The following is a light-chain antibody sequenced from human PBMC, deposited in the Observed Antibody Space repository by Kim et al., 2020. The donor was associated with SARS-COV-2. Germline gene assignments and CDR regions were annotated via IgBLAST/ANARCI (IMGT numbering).Light chain of an antibody. CDR3: QQYSSYST. Sequence: SAFVGDRVTITCRDSQSISSWLAWYQQKPGKAPKLLVYDASTLEVGVPSRFSGSGSGTEFTLTISSLQPDDFATYYCQQYSSYSTFGQGTKVEIK. CDR1: QSISSW. J-gene: IGKJ1*01. V-gene: IGKV1-5*01. CDR2: DAS.